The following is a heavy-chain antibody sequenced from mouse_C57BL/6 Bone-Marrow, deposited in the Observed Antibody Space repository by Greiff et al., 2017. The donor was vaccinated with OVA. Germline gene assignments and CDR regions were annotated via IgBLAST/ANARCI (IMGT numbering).Heavy chain of an antibody. J-gene: IGHJ1*03. CDR2: IRSKSSNYAT. CDR3: VSEGGYGNSVWYFDV. CDR1: GFTFNTYA. V-gene: IGHV10-3*01. D-gene: IGHD2-10*02. Sequence: EVKVVESGGGLVQPKGSLKLSCAASGFTFNTYAMHWVRQAPGKGLEWVARIRSKSSNYATYYAVSVKDRFTISRDDSQSMLHLQMNNLKTEDTAMYYGVSEGGYGNSVWYFDVWGTGTTVTVSS.